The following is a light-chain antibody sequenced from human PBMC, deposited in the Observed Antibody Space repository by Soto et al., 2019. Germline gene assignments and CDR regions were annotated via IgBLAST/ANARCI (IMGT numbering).Light chain of an antibody. V-gene: IGKV3-20*01. J-gene: IGKJ3*01. CDR1: QSVVNSY. Sequence: DIVLTQSPGTVSLSPGERAILSCRASQSVVNSYLAWFQHKPGQAPRLLIHDASRRATGIPDRFSGSGSGTDFTLTISRLEPEDFAVYYCQQYGASPLTFGPGTRVDIK. CDR2: DAS. CDR3: QQYGASPLT.